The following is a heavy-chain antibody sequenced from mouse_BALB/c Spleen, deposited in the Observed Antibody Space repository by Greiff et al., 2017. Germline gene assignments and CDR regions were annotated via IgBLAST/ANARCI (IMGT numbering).Heavy chain of an antibody. D-gene: IGHD1-1*01. CDR1: GYTFTSYW. Sequence: DLVKPGASVKLSCKASGYTFTSYWINWIKQRPGQGLEWIGLIAPGSGSTYYNEMFKGKATLTVDTSSSTAYIQLSSLSSEDSAVYFCARRDYGSSYNFDYWGQGTTLTVSS. CDR2: IAPGSGST. V-gene: IGHV1S41*01. J-gene: IGHJ2*01. CDR3: ARRDYGSSYNFDY.